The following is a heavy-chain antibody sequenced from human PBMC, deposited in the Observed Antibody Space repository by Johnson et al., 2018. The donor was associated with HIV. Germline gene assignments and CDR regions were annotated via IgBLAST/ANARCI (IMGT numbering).Heavy chain of an antibody. CDR3: TTGWYSGYDLPNAFDI. Sequence: VQLVESGGGLVQPGGSLRLSCAASGFTVSSNYMNWVRQAPGKGLEWVGRIKSKTDGGTTDYAAPVKGRFTISRDDSKNTLYLQMNSLKTEDTAVYYCTTGWYSGYDLPNAFDIWGQVTMVTVSS. CDR2: IKSKTDGGTT. J-gene: IGHJ3*02. V-gene: IGHV3-15*01. CDR1: GFTVSSNY. D-gene: IGHD5-12*01.